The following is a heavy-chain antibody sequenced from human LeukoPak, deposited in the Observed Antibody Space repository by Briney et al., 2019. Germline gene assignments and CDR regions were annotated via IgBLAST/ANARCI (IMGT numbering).Heavy chain of an antibody. CDR2: ISGDADST. CDR3: ARLRGGAY. V-gene: IGHV3-43*02. Sequence: GGSLRLSCAASGFTFDDYAMHWVRQAPGKGLEWVSLISGDADSTYYADSVKGRFTISRDNAKNSLYLQMNSLRAEDTALYYCARLRGGAYWGQGTLVTVSS. J-gene: IGHJ4*02. D-gene: IGHD4-17*01. CDR1: GFTFDDYA.